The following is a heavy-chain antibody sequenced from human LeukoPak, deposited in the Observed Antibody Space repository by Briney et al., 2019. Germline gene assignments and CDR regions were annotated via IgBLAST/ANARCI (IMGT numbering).Heavy chain of an antibody. CDR3: ARGPVGGTTYNDGDAFDI. D-gene: IGHD1-7*01. CDR2: IYYSGST. V-gene: IGHV4-59*01. CDR1: GGSISRYY. J-gene: IGHJ3*02. Sequence: ASETLSLTCTVSGGSISRYYWSWIRQPPGKGLEWIGYIYYSGSTNYNPSLKSRVTISVDTSKNQFSLKLSSVTAAATAVYYCARGPVGGTTYNDGDAFDIWGQGTMVTVSS.